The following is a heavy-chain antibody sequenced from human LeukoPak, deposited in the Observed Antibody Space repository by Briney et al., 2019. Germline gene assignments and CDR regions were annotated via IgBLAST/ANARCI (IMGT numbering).Heavy chain of an antibody. D-gene: IGHD6-13*01. CDR3: ARDRSGGIAAAGIDY. CDR2: IWYDGSNK. V-gene: IGHV3-33*01. J-gene: IGHJ4*02. Sequence: GGSLRLSCAASGFTFSSYGTHWVRQAPGKGLEWVAVIWYDGSNKYYADSVKGRFTISRDNSKNTLYLQMNSLRAEDTAVYYCARDRSGGIAAAGIDYWGQGTLVTVSS. CDR1: GFTFSSYG.